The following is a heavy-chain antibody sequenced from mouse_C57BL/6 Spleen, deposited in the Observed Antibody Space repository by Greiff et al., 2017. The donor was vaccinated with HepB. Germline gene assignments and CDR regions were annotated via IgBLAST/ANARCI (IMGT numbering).Heavy chain of an antibody. D-gene: IGHD1-1*01. CDR1: GYSFTGYY. Sequence: EVQLQQSGPELVKPGASVKISCKASGYSFTGYYMNWVKQSPEKSLEWIGEINPSTGGTTYNQKFKAKATLTVDKSSSTAYMQLKSLTSEDSAVYYCAREYYGSRGAYWGQGTLVTVSA. CDR2: INPSTGGT. V-gene: IGHV1-42*01. CDR3: AREYYGSRGAY. J-gene: IGHJ3*01.